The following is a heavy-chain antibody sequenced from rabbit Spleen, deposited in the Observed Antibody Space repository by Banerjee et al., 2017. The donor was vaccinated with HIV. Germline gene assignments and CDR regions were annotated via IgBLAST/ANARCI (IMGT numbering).Heavy chain of an antibody. Sequence: QSLEESGGDLVKPGASLTLTCTASGFSFSSIYWICWVRQAPGKGLEWIACIDVSNLWTNYANWAKGRFTISKTSSTTVTLQMTSLTAADTATYFCARDRYAGSGGVGDGFKLWGPGTLVTVS. J-gene: IGHJ4*01. CDR3: ARDRYAGSGGVGDGFKL. V-gene: IGHV1S40*01. CDR2: IDVSNLWT. CDR1: GFSFSSIYW. D-gene: IGHD4-2*01.